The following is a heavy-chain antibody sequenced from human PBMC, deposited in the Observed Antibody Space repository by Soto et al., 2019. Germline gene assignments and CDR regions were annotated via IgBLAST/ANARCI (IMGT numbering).Heavy chain of an antibody. Sequence: VGSLRLSCAASGFTVSNNYMSWVRQAPGKGLEWVSLIYSGGSTFYADSVKGRFTISRDNSKNTLFLQMNSLRAEDTAVYFCATYTSLDYWGQGTLVTVSS. CDR3: ATYTSLDY. V-gene: IGHV3-53*01. D-gene: IGHD2-2*02. CDR1: GFTVSNNY. CDR2: IYSGGST. J-gene: IGHJ4*02.